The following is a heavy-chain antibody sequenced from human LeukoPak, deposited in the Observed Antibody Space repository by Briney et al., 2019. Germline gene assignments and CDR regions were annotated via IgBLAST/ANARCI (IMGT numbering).Heavy chain of an antibody. D-gene: IGHD6-13*01. Sequence: GGSLRLSCAASGFTFSSHWMTWVRQAPGKGLEWVANINQDGSERYYVDSVKGRFTISRDNAKNSLYLQMNSLRAEDTAVYYCARDSEYSSSFAFDIWGQGTMVTASS. V-gene: IGHV3-7*01. CDR3: ARDSEYSSSFAFDI. CDR2: INQDGSER. CDR1: GFTFSSHW. J-gene: IGHJ3*02.